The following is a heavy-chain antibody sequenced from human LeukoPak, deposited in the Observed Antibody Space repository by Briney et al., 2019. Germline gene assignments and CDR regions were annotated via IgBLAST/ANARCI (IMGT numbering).Heavy chain of an antibody. V-gene: IGHV1-18*01. CDR1: GYSFTSYG. D-gene: IGHD6-13*01. J-gene: IGHJ5*01. CDR2: VSGYDGDT. CDR3: ARDQHSGYASSWFEY. Sequence: AAVKVACKTSGYSFTSYGIAWVRQAPGQGLEWMGWVSGYDGDTNYAQKLQGRVTMTTYPSTSTAYMELRSLTSDDTAVYYCARDQHSGYASSWFEYWGQGTLVTVSS.